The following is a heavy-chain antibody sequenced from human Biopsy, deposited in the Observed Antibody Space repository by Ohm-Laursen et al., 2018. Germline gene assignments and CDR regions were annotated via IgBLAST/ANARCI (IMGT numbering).Heavy chain of an antibody. CDR3: PPQTPRDPDIWTGAYHYDMAV. J-gene: IGHJ6*02. V-gene: IGHV1-69*01. D-gene: IGHD3-9*01. CDR2: IITFFRTV. CDR1: GGTFSNSA. Sequence: SSVKLSCKVSGGTFSNSATSWVRQAPGQGLEWMGGIITFFRTVNYAQNFQGRLTITADEFTDTAYMELRSLRSEDTAVYYCPPQTPRDPDIWTGAYHYDMAVWGQGTTVTVSS.